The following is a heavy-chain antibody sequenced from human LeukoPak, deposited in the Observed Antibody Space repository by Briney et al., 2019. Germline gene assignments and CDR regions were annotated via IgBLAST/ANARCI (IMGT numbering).Heavy chain of an antibody. CDR3: ARVHSSSWNFPPGY. Sequence: QTGGSLRLSCVASGFSIRTFWMTWVRQAPGKGLEWVANIRGDESRLYYVDSVKGRFTISRDNAKNSLYLQMSDLRAEDTAVYYCARVHSSSWNFPPGYWGQGTLVTVSS. CDR2: IRGDESRL. V-gene: IGHV3-7*03. CDR1: GFSIRTFW. J-gene: IGHJ4*02. D-gene: IGHD6-13*01.